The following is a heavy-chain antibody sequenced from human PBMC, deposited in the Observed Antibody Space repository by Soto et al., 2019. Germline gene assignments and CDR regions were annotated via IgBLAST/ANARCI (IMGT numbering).Heavy chain of an antibody. V-gene: IGHV3-23*01. CDR1: GFNFSNHA. CDR3: AKDLRILTFTYYFGS. Sequence: LRLSFTASGFNFSNHAMSWVRQAPGKLLEWVSVISGSGGTTYYADSVKGRFTISRDNSKNTLYLQMNSLRAEDTAIYYCAKDLRILTFTYYFGSWGLATLVSVSS. J-gene: IGHJ5*02. CDR2: ISGSGGTT. D-gene: IGHD3-16*01.